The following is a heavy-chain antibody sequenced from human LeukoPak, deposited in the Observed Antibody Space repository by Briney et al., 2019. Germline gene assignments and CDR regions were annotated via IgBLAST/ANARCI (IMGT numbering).Heavy chain of an antibody. D-gene: IGHD5-12*01. Sequence: GGSLRPSCAASGFTVSSNYMSWVRQAPGKGLEWVSVIYSGGSTYYADSVKGRFTISRDNSKNTLYLQMNSLRAEDTAVYYCARVARGYSGYPFDYWGQGTLVTVSS. V-gene: IGHV3-66*02. J-gene: IGHJ4*02. CDR2: IYSGGST. CDR3: ARVARGYSGYPFDY. CDR1: GFTVSSNY.